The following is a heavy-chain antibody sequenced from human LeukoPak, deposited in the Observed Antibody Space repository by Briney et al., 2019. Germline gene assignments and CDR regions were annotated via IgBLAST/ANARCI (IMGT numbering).Heavy chain of an antibody. J-gene: IGHJ4*02. CDR2: INHSGST. V-gene: IGHV4-34*01. Sequence: SETLSLTCAVYGGSFSGYYWSWIRQPPGKGLEWIGEINHSGSTNYNPSLKSRVTISVDTSKNQFSLKLSSVTAADTAVYYWARDRNWGQQIARTVFDYWGQGTLVTVSS. CDR3: ARDRNWGQQIARTVFDY. D-gene: IGHD7-27*01. CDR1: GGSFSGYY.